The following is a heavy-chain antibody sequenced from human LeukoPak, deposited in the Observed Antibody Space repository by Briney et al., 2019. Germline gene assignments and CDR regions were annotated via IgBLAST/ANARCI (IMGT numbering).Heavy chain of an antibody. D-gene: IGHD4-17*01. V-gene: IGHV4-59*01. CDR3: VRDLDADYAIWFDP. CDR1: GGSISTYY. J-gene: IGHJ5*02. Sequence: SETLSLTCTVSGGSISTYYWNWIRQPPGKWLEWVGYMHYSGNTKHNPSLKKRVTISLDTSKNQFSLKLSFVTAADTAVYYCVRDLDADYAIWFDPWGRGTLVTVSS. CDR2: MHYSGNT.